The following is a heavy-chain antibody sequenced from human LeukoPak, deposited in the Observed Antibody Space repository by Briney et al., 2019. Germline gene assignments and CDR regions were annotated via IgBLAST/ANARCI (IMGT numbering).Heavy chain of an antibody. Sequence: SETLSLTCTVSGDSISSGNYYWSWIRQPPGKGLEWIGYISYSGSTYYNPSLKSRVTISVDTSKNQFSLKLSSVTAADTAVYYCARESYYYYSGGYQNWGQGTLVIVSS. CDR1: GDSISSGNYY. CDR2: ISYSGST. V-gene: IGHV4-30-4*01. J-gene: IGHJ4*02. D-gene: IGHD3-22*01. CDR3: ARESYYYYSGGYQN.